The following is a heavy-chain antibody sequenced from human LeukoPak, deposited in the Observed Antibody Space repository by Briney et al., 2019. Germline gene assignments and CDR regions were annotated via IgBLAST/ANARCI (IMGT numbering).Heavy chain of an antibody. Sequence: SETLSLTCAVSGGSISRNTWWTWVRQPPGKGVEWIGEVFHDGSTNYNPSLKSRVTISVDKSKNQFSLKMNSVTAADTAVYLCARYCGTDCYSGPPYAFDVWGQGTMVTVSS. V-gene: IGHV4-4*02. CDR2: VFHDGST. D-gene: IGHD2-21*02. CDR3: ARYCGTDCYSGPPYAFDV. CDR1: GGSISRNTW. J-gene: IGHJ3*01.